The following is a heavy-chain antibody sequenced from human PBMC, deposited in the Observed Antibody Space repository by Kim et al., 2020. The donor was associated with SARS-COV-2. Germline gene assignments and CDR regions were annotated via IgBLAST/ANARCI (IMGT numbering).Heavy chain of an antibody. CDR2: INPSGGST. V-gene: IGHV1-46*01. CDR1: GYTFTSYY. D-gene: IGHD6-19*01. Sequence: ASVKVSCKASGYTFTSYYMHWVRQAPGQGLEWMGIINPSGGSTSYAQKFQGRVTMTRDTSTSTVYMELSSLRSEDTAVYYCARDSRVVEQWLFPYYYYMDVWGKGTTVTVSS. J-gene: IGHJ6*03. CDR3: ARDSRVVEQWLFPYYYYMDV.